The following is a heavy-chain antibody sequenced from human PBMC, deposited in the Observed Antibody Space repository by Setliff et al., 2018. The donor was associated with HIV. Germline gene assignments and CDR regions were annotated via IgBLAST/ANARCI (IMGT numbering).Heavy chain of an antibody. CDR1: GYTLTELS. CDR2: FDPEDGET. CDR3: ATRSYYYDSSGYSSRGAFDI. V-gene: IGHV1-24*01. J-gene: IGHJ3*02. D-gene: IGHD3-22*01. Sequence: ASVKVSCKVSGYTLTELSRHWVRQAPGKGPEWMGVFDPEDGETIYVKKFQGRVTMTEDTSTDTAYMELSSLTSEDTAVYYCATRSYYYDSSGYSSRGAFDIWGQGTMVTVSS.